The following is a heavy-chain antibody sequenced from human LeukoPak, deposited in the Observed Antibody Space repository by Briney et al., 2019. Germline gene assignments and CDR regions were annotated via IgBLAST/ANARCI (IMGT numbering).Heavy chain of an antibody. V-gene: IGHV3-49*04. CDR2: IRSKPSGETT. Sequence: TRRLSCTTSGLTFGDHARSWVRQAPGKGREGVGFIRSKPSGETTEYAATVKSRFSISRDDSKSIAYRQMNSLKAEDTGVYYGTRMYSESSSWALDYWGQGTLVPVSS. CDR1: GLTFGDHA. D-gene: IGHD6-13*01. J-gene: IGHJ4*02. CDR3: TRMYSESSSWALDY.